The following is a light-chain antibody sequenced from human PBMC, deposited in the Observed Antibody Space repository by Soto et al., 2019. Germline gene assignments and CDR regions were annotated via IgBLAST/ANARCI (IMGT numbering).Light chain of an antibody. J-gene: IGKJ4*01. CDR2: AAS. CDR3: LQDYNYPLT. CDR1: QDISNY. Sequence: AIQITQSPSSRSGSIVDRVTITSQASQDISNYLNWYQQKPGKAPKLLIYAASSLQSGVPSRFSGSGSGTDFTLTISSLQPEDFATYYCLQDYNYPLTFGGGTKVDIK. V-gene: IGKV1-6*01.